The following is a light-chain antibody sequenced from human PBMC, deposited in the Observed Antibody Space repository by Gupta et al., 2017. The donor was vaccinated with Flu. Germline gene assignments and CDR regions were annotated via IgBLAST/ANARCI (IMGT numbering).Light chain of an antibody. CDR2: WAS. V-gene: IGKV4-1*01. Sequence: DIVMTQSPDSLAVSLGERATIPCKSSQNSLYSSTKKNYVAWYQQKPGQPPNLLIYWASTRESGVPDSFSGRGSGTDFTLTISSRQAEDVAVYYCQQEDDTPYRFGRGTKLEIK. CDR3: QQEDDTPYR. J-gene: IGKJ2*03. CDR1: QNSLYSSTKKNY.